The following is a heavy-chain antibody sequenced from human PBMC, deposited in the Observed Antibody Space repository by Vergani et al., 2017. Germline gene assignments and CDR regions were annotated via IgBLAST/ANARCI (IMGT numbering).Heavy chain of an antibody. CDR3: ARSGPLMRGQYYYGSGSYYPFDY. CDR2: ISDNGGTT. D-gene: IGHD3-10*01. Sequence: EVQLLESGGGLAQPGGSLRLSCAASGFTFRNYAMTWVRQAPGKGLEWVSIISDNGGTTYYADSVKGRFTISRDNSKDTLYLQMNSLRAEDTAVYYCARSGPLMRGQYYYGSGSYYPFDYWGQGTLVTVSS. J-gene: IGHJ4*02. V-gene: IGHV3-23*01. CDR1: GFTFRNYA.